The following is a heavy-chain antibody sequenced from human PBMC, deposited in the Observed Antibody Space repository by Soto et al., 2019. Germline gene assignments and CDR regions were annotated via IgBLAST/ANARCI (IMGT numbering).Heavy chain of an antibody. CDR3: AGSDDYGVQSAFNI. CDR2: IYYSGST. CDR1: GGSISSTSYY. V-gene: IGHV4-39*01. J-gene: IGHJ3*02. Sequence: QLQLQESGPGLVKPSETLSLTCTVSGGSISSTSYYWGWIRQPPGKGLEWIGNIYYSGSTYYNPSLKSQVTISVDTSKNQFSLKLSSVTAADTAVYYCAGSDDYGVQSAFNIWGQGTMVTVSS. D-gene: IGHD4-17*01.